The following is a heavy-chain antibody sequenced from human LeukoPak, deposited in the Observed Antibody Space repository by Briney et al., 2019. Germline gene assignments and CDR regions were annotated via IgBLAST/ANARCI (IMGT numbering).Heavy chain of an antibody. CDR3: ARDIEYQLLSVRYYYYYYMDV. CDR2: IYTSGST. CDR1: GCSISSYY. V-gene: IGHV4-4*07. D-gene: IGHD2-2*01. Sequence: SGTLSPTCTVSGCSISSYYLSWIRQPAGKGLEWIGRIYTSGSTNYKPSLKSRVTISVDTSKNQFSLKLSSVTAADTAVYYCARDIEYQLLSVRYYYYYYMDVWGKGTTVTVSS. J-gene: IGHJ6*03.